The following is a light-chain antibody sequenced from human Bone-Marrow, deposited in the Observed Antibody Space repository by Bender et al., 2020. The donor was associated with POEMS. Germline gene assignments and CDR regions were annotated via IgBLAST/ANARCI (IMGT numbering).Light chain of an antibody. V-gene: IGLV1-47*01. J-gene: IGLJ2*01. CDR3: ASWDDTLGGVI. CDR1: SSNIGSNL. CDR2: INN. Sequence: QSVLTQPPSASGTPGQWVTISCSGSSSNIGSNLVSWYQQFPGSAPRLLIYINNKRPSGVPDRFSGSKSGTSASLAISGLRSDDEAHYYCASWDDTLGGVIFGGGTKLTVL.